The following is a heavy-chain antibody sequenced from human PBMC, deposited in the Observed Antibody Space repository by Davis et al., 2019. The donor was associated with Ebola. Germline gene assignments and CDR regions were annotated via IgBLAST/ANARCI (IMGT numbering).Heavy chain of an antibody. J-gene: IGHJ5*02. D-gene: IGHD3-3*01. CDR1: GFVFSNYA. V-gene: IGHV4-34*01. CDR3: ARRSFWSGNRDTNWFDP. Sequence: GSLRLSCAASGFVFSNYAMNWVRQAPGKGLEWMGEINHIGRSNYNPSLKSRVTMSVDTSKDHFSLNVTSVTAADTAVYYCARRSFWSGNRDTNWFDPWGQGILVSVSS. CDR2: INHIGRS.